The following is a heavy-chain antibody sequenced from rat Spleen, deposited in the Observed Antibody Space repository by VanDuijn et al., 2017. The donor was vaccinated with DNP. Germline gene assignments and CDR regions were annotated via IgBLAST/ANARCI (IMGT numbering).Heavy chain of an antibody. CDR1: GYTFTNYY. Sequence: QIQLQQSGAELAKPGSSVKISCKASGYTFTNYYIGWIKQTTGQGLELFGYVNAGSGGANFNDKFKGKATLTVDTSSSTAFMQLSSLTPDDSAVYYCARCGLNLRYWYFDFWGPGTMVTVSS. V-gene: IGHV1-43*01. CDR3: ARCGLNLRYWYFDF. CDR2: VNAGSGGA. D-gene: IGHD2-1*01. J-gene: IGHJ1*01.